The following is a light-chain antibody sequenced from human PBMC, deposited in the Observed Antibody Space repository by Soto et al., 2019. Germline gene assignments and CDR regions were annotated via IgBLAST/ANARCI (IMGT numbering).Light chain of an antibody. J-gene: IGLJ3*02. Sequence: QSALTQPASVSGSPGQSITISCTGTSSDIGGYNYVSWYQHHPGKAPKVMIYEVTNRPSGVSNRFSASKSGNTASLTISGLQAEDEADYYCSSYTTSSTWVFGGGTKVTVL. CDR2: EVT. CDR1: SSDIGGYNY. CDR3: SSYTTSSTWV. V-gene: IGLV2-14*01.